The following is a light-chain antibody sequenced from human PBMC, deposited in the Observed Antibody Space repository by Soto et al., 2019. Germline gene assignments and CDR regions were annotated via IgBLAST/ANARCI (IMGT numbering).Light chain of an antibody. J-gene: IGLJ1*01. V-gene: IGLV2-14*03. Sequence: QSALTQPAAVSGSAGQSIAISCPGPSGDGGCYNYVSWYLQHPGKGPSLMIYEGSNRPSGVSNRFSGSKSGNTATLTISRLQAEDDSDYYCSSYTSTTTRVVGTGTKGPV. CDR1: SGDGGCYNY. CDR3: SSYTSTTTRV. CDR2: EGS.